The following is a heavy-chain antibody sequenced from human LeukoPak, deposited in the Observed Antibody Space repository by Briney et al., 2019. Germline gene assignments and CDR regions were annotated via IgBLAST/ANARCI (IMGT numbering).Heavy chain of an antibody. CDR3: ARRNPYGSGSYDY. J-gene: IGHJ4*02. D-gene: IGHD3-10*01. CDR1: GFTFSSYS. Sequence: GGSLRLSCAAFGFTFSSYSMNWVRQAPGEGLEWVSYISSRSTTTYYADSVKGRFTISRDNDKNSLYLQMNSLTAEDTAVYYCARRNPYGSGSYDYWGQGTLVTVSS. V-gene: IGHV3-48*01. CDR2: ISSRSTTT.